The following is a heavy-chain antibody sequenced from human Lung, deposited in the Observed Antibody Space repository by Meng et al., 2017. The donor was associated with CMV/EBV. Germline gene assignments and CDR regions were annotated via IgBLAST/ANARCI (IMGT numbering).Heavy chain of an antibody. CDR2: ISYDGSNK. J-gene: IGHJ5*02. Sequence: SCAASGFTFSSYAIHWVRQAPGKGLEWVALISYDGSNKYYADSVKGRFTISRDNSKNTLFLQMNNLRPEDTAVYYCARGGPSRGVNMGEGFDPWXQGTLVTVSS. CDR1: GFTFSSYA. CDR3: ARGGPSRGVNMGEGFDP. D-gene: IGHD3-10*01. V-gene: IGHV3-30-3*01.